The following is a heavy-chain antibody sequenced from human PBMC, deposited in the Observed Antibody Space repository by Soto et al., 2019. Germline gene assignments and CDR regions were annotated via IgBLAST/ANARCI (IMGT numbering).Heavy chain of an antibody. CDR2: IYPGDSDT. CDR1: GYSFTSYW. V-gene: IGHV5-51*01. D-gene: IGHD5-18*01. Sequence: GESLKISCKGSGYSFTSYWIGWVRQMPGKGLEWMGIIYPGDSDTRYSPSFQGQVTISADKSISTAYLRWSSLKASDTAMYYCESDEGNYGYSAARGFDHWGQGTLVTVSS. J-gene: IGHJ4*02. CDR3: ESDEGNYGYSAARGFDH.